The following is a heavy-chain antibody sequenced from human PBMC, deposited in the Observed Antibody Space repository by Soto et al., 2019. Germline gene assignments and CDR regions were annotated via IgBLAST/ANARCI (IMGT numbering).Heavy chain of an antibody. V-gene: IGHV4-4*02. D-gene: IGHD3-3*01. CDR1: SGSISSSNW. Sequence: QVQLQESGPGLVKPSGTLSLTCAVSSGSISSSNWWSWVRQPPGKGLEWIGEIYHSGSTNYNPSLKSRVTISVDKSKNQFSLKLSSVTAADTAVYYCARARTIYDDFWSGYYHNWFDPWGQGTLVTVSS. J-gene: IGHJ5*02. CDR2: IYHSGST. CDR3: ARARTIYDDFWSGYYHNWFDP.